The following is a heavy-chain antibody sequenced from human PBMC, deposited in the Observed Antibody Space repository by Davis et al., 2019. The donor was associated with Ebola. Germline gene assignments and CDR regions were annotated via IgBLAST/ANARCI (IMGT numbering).Heavy chain of an antibody. CDR1: GFTFGDYT. D-gene: IGHD1-26*01. V-gene: IGHV3-49*04. CDR2: IRGKAYGGTT. Sequence: GESLKISCTTSGFTFGDYTMSWVRQTPGKGLEWVGLIRGKAYGGTTEYAASVKGRFTISRDDSKSIAYLQMKSLKTEDNAVYYCTRVGAKWELLYYFDYWGRGTLVTVSS. CDR3: TRVGAKWELLYYFDY. J-gene: IGHJ4*02.